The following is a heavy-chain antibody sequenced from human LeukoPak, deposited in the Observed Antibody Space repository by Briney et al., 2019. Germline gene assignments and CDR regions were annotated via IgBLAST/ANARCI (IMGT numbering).Heavy chain of an antibody. D-gene: IGHD3-10*01. V-gene: IGHV3-30*02. CDR3: AKDPQMMGRLGY. CDR1: GFTFSSYG. Sequence: GGSLRLSCAASGFTFSSYGMHWVRQAPGKGLEWVAFIRYDGSNKYYADSVKGRFTISRDNSKNTLYLQMNSLRAEDRAVYYCAKDPQMMGRLGYWGQGTLVTVSS. J-gene: IGHJ4*02. CDR2: IRYDGSNK.